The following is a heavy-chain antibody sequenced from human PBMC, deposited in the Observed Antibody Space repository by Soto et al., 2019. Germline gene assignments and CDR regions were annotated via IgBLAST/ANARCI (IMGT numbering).Heavy chain of an antibody. CDR2: ISSSSSTI. D-gene: IGHD5-18*01. CDR3: ARARGYSYGPTEYFQH. V-gene: IGHV3-11*04. J-gene: IGHJ1*01. CDR1: GFTFSDYY. Sequence: GGSLRLSCAASGFTFSDYYMSWIRQAPGKGLEWVSYISSSSSTIYYADSVKGRFTISRDNSKNTLYLQMNSLRAEDTAVYYCARARGYSYGPTEYFQHWGQGTLVTVSS.